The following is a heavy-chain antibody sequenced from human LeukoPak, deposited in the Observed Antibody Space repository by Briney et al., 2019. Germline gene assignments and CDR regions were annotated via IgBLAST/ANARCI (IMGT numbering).Heavy chain of an antibody. V-gene: IGHV4-39*01. D-gene: IGHD5-18*01. Sequence: SETLSLTCNVSGGSISSGTYYWGWIRQPPGKGLEWVGSIYYSGSTYYNLSLKSRVTISVDTSKNQFSLKLSSVTAADTAVYYCARRIYSYGIIDYWGQGTLVTVSS. CDR2: IYYSGST. J-gene: IGHJ4*02. CDR3: ARRIYSYGIIDY. CDR1: GGSISSGTYY.